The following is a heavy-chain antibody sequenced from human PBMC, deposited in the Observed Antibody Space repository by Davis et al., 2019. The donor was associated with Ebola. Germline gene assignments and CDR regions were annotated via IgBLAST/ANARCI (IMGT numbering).Heavy chain of an antibody. CDR2: IYSSGST. CDR3: ARGRRIANDAFDI. Sequence: SETLSLTCNVSGASISSRYFSWSWVRQPAGKRPEWIGRIYSSGSTTYNPSFKGRVTMSVDTSKDQFSLNMTSVTAADTAVYYCARGRRIANDAFDIWGQGTMVTVSS. J-gene: IGHJ3*02. D-gene: IGHD2-21*01. CDR1: GASISSRYFS. V-gene: IGHV4-61*02.